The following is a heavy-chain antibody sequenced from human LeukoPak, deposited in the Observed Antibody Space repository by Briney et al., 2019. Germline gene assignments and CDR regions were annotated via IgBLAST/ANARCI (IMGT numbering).Heavy chain of an antibody. CDR2: ISSSGSTI. CDR3: ARSPDYYDSSEDY. V-gene: IGHV3-48*03. J-gene: IGHJ4*02. Sequence: GSLRLSCAASGFAFSSYEMNWVHQAPGKGLEWVSYISSSGSTIYYADSVKGRFTISRDNAKNSLYLQMNSLRAEDTAVYYCARSPDYYDSSEDYWGQGTLVTVSS. CDR1: GFAFSSYE. D-gene: IGHD3-22*01.